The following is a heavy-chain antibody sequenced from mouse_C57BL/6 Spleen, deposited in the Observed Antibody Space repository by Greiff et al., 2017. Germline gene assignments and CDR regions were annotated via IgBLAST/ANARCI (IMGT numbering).Heavy chain of an antibody. J-gene: IGHJ4*01. Sequence: QVQLQQSGPGLVQPSQSLSITCTVSGFSLTSYGVHWVRQSPGKGLEWLGVIWSGGSTDYNAAFISRLSISKDNSKSQVFFKMNSLQADDTAIYYCARIYGSGYSYYAMDYWGQGTSVTVSS. D-gene: IGHD1-1*01. CDR1: GFSLTSYG. CDR2: IWSGGST. V-gene: IGHV2-2*01. CDR3: ARIYGSGYSYYAMDY.